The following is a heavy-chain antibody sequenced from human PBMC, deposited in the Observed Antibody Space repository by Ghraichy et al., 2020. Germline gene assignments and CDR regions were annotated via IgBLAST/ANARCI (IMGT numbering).Heavy chain of an antibody. V-gene: IGHV3-33*01. CDR2: IWYDGSNK. J-gene: IGHJ6*03. CDR1: GFTFSSYG. CDR3: AREVHSYDFWSGYPYYYYYMDV. Sequence: GGSLRLSCAASGFTFSSYGMHWVRQAPGKGLEWVAVIWYDGSNKYYADSVKGRFTISRDNSKNTLYLQMNSLRAEDTAVYYCAREVHSYDFWSGYPYYYYYMDVWGKGTTVTVSS. D-gene: IGHD3-3*01.